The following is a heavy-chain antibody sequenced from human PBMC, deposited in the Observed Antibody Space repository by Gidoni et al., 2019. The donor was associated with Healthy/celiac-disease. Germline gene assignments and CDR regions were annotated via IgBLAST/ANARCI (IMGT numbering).Heavy chain of an antibody. V-gene: IGHV1-46*01. J-gene: IGHJ6*02. CDR2: INPSGGST. D-gene: IGHD3-22*01. CDR1: GSTFPSYY. Sequence: QVQLVQSGAEVKKPGASVKVSCKASGSTFPSYYMHWVRQAPGQGLEWMGIINPSGGSTSYAQKFQGRVTMTRDTSTSTVYMELSSLRSEDTAVYYCARLYYYDSSGFNYYYGMDVWGQGTTVTVSS. CDR3: ARLYYYDSSGFNYYYGMDV.